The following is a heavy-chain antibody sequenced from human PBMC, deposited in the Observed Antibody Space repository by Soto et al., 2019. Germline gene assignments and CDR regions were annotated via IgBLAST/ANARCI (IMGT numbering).Heavy chain of an antibody. J-gene: IGHJ4*02. D-gene: IGHD1-1*01. CDR2: ISHDGDDQ. Sequence: PGGSLRLSCEASTFAFTFRNYGMHWVRLVPGKGLEWLAVISHDGDDQYYADSVKGRFTVSRDNVRNILYLQMNSLRSEDTALYYCAKDSVQKAAFDSWGQGTLVTV. CDR1: TFAFTFRNYG. CDR3: AKDSVQKAAFDS. V-gene: IGHV3-30*18.